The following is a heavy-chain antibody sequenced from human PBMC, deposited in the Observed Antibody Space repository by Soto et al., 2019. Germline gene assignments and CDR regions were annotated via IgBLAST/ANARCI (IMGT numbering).Heavy chain of an antibody. CDR1: GFTFSSYS. CDR2: ISSSSSYI. CDR3: ARPGRGWQDAFDI. D-gene: IGHD6-19*01. V-gene: IGHV3-21*01. J-gene: IGHJ3*02. Sequence: EVQLVESGGGLVKPGGSLRLSCAASGFTFSSYSMNWVRQAPGKGLEWVSSISSSSSYIYYADSVKGRFTISRDNAKNTLYLQMNSRRAEDTAVYYCARPGRGWQDAFDIWGQGTMVTVSS.